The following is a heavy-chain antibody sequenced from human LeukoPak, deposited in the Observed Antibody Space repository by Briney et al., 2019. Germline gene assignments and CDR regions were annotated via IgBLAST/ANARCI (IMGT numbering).Heavy chain of an antibody. Sequence: SQTLSLTCTVSGGSISSGSYYWSWIRQPAGKGLEWIGRIYTSGSTNYNPSLKSRVTISVDTSKNQFSLKLSSVTAADTAVYYCASRKLENDYWGQGTLVTVSS. CDR1: GGSISSGSYY. D-gene: IGHD1-1*01. J-gene: IGHJ4*02. CDR3: ASRKLENDY. CDR2: IYTSGST. V-gene: IGHV4-61*02.